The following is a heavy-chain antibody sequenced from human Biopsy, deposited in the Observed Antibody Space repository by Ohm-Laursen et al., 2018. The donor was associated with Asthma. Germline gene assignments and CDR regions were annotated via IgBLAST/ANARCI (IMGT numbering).Heavy chain of an antibody. J-gene: IGHJ4*02. CDR2: IKSKTDGGTT. V-gene: IGHV3-15*01. CDR1: GFTFINAW. CDR3: STTMVAAIVATISAAFDY. D-gene: IGHD5-12*01. Sequence: SLRLSCAASGFTFINAWMSWVRQAPGKGLEWVGRIKSKTDGGTTDYAAPVKGRFTISRDDSKNTLYLQMNSLKTEDTAVYYCSTTMVAAIVATISAAFDYWGQGTLVTVSS.